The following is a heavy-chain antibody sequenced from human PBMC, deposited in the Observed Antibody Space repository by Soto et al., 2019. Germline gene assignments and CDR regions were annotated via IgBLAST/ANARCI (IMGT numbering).Heavy chain of an antibody. CDR1: GGSMSRSINY. CDR3: ARHNPSFDY. J-gene: IGHJ4*02. Sequence: SETLSLTCIVSGGSMSRSINYWGWIRQPPGKGLEWIGSIYYNGNTFYNPSLESRVTISGDTSKNQFSLKLSSVTAADTAVYYCARHNPSFDYWGQGTLVTVSS. CDR2: IYYNGNT. V-gene: IGHV4-39*01.